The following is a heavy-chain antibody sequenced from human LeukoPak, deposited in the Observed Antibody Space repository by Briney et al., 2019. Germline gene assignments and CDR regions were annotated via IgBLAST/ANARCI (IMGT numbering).Heavy chain of an antibody. D-gene: IGHD3-16*02. Sequence: GGSLRLSCAASGFTFSSYAMHWVRQAPGKGLEWVAVISYDGSNKYYADSVKGRFTISRDNSKNTLYLQMNGLRAEDTAVYYCARDYGYDYVWGSYPGSWFDYWGQGTLVTVSS. CDR1: GFTFSSYA. V-gene: IGHV3-30*04. J-gene: IGHJ4*02. CDR2: ISYDGSNK. CDR3: ARDYGYDYVWGSYPGSWFDY.